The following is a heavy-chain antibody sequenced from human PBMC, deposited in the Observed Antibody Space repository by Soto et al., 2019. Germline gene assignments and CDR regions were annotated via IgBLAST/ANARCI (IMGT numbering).Heavy chain of an antibody. D-gene: IGHD6-19*01. J-gene: IGHJ6*02. V-gene: IGHV3-43*01. CDR2: ISWDGGST. Sequence: GGSLRLSCAASGFTFDDYTMHWVRQAPGKGLEWVSLISWDGGSTYYADSVKGRFTISRDNSKNSLYLQMNSLRTEDTALYYCAKDIRAGWLVRTGYYYYYGMDVWGQGTTVTVSS. CDR1: GFTFDDYT. CDR3: AKDIRAGWLVRTGYYYYYGMDV.